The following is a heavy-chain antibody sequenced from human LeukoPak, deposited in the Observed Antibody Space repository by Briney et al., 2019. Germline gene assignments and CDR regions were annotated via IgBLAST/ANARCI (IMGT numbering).Heavy chain of an antibody. CDR2: IYYRGST. Sequence: TSETLSLTCTVSGGSISGNYWSWIRQSPGKGLEWIGYIYYRGSTDYNPSLKSRVTISVDTSKNQFSLKLSSVTAADTAVYYCARQNYDEVNYYYYGLDVWGQGTTVTVSS. CDR3: ARQNYDEVNYYYYGLDV. V-gene: IGHV4-59*08. D-gene: IGHD3-3*01. J-gene: IGHJ6*02. CDR1: GGSISGNY.